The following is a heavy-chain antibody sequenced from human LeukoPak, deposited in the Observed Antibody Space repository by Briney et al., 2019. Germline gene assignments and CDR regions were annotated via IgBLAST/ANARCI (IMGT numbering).Heavy chain of an antibody. CDR1: GFTFSIYW. D-gene: IGHD4-17*01. CDR3: ARALNDYGDYVFDY. CDR2: ISSSSSYI. V-gene: IGHV3-21*01. Sequence: PGGSLRLSCAASGFTFSIYWMTWVRQAPGKGLEWVSSISSSSSYIYYADSVKGRFTISRDNAENSLYLQMNSLRAEDTAVYYCARALNDYGDYVFDYWGQGTLVTVSS. J-gene: IGHJ4*02.